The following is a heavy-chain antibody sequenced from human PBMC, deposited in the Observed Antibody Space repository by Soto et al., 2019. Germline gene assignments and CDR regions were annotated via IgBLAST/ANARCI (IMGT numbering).Heavy chain of an antibody. D-gene: IGHD2-15*01. CDR1: RAFINSGGFY. J-gene: IGHJ5*02. CDR3: VRGGIAGHWFDP. Sequence: SETLSLTCSVSRAFINSGGFYYSWIRQPPGEGLEWLGYIFHSGSTLYNPSLRGRLTLSADTSRNQLSLHLTSVTAADTAVYYCVRGGIAGHWFDPWGQGILVTVSS. CDR2: IFHSGST. V-gene: IGHV4-31*03.